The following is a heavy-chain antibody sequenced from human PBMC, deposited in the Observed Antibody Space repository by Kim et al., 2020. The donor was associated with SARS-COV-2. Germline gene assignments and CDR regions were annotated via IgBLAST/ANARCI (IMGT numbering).Heavy chain of an antibody. Sequence: TIYRPSYQGQVTISVDNCVRTAYLQWSSLKASDTAMYYCARKISGNFPVDYWGQGTLVTVSS. CDR2: T. J-gene: IGHJ4*02. V-gene: IGHV5-51*01. D-gene: IGHD3-22*01. CDR3: ARKISGNFPVDY.